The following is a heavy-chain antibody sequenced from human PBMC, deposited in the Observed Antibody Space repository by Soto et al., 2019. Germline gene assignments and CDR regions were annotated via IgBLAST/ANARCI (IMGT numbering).Heavy chain of an antibody. CDR1: GFGLINYG. CDR3: ASPGVTTSVYYYTMDV. D-gene: IGHD4-4*01. Sequence: ASVKVSCKASGFGLINYGFTWVRQAPGQGLEWMGWISAYNGNTIYAQNLQGRLTMTRDTSTSTAYMELRSLRSDDTAVYYCASPGVTTSVYYYTMDVWGQGTTVTVSS. J-gene: IGHJ6*02. CDR2: ISAYNGNT. V-gene: IGHV1-18*04.